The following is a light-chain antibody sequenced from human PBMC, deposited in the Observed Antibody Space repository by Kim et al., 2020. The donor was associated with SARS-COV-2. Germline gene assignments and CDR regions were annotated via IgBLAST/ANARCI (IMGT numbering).Light chain of an antibody. CDR1: QSVRNN. Sequence: EIVMTQSPATLSVSPGERATLSCRASQSVRNNLAWYQQTPGQAPRLLIYGASTRATGIPAMFSGSGSGTEFTLIISSLQSEDFAVYYCQQYNNWPPFTFGQGTKLEI. CDR2: GAS. V-gene: IGKV3-15*01. CDR3: QQYNNWPPFT. J-gene: IGKJ2*01.